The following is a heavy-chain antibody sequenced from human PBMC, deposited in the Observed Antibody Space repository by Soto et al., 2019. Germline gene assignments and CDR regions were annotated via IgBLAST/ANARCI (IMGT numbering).Heavy chain of an antibody. Sequence: PGGSLRLSCAASGFTFSSYAMSWVRQAPGKGLEWVSAISGSGGSTYYADSVKGRFTISRDNSKNTLYLQMNNLRAEDTAVFYFAKGVLLWFGELPQDAFDIWGQGTMVTVSS. V-gene: IGHV3-23*01. CDR2: ISGSGGST. D-gene: IGHD3-10*01. CDR3: AKGVLLWFGELPQDAFDI. J-gene: IGHJ3*02. CDR1: GFTFSSYA.